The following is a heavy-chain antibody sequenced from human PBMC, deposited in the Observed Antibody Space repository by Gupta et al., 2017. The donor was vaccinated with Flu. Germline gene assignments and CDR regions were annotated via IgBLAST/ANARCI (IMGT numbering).Heavy chain of an antibody. CDR3: AKDYYDFWSGYHNTYYYYGMDV. D-gene: IGHD3-3*01. CDR2: ISGSGGST. Sequence: QAPGKGLEWVSAISGSGGSTYYADSVKGRFPISRDNSKNTLYLQMNSLRAEDTAVYYCAKDYYDFWSGYHNTYYYYGMDVWGQGTTVTVSS. J-gene: IGHJ6*02. V-gene: IGHV3-23*01.